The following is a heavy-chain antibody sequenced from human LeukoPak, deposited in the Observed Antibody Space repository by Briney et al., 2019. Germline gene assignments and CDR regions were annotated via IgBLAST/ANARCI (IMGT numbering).Heavy chain of an antibody. CDR2: ISWNSGSI. CDR1: GFTFDDYA. CDR3: ARGLGAVAVDY. D-gene: IGHD6-19*01. Sequence: PGGSLRLSCAASGFTFDDYAMHWVRQAPGKGLEWVSGISWNSGSIGYADSVKGRFTISRDNAKNSLYLQMNSLRAEDTAVYYCARGLGAVAVDYWGQGTLVTVSS. J-gene: IGHJ4*02. V-gene: IGHV3-9*01.